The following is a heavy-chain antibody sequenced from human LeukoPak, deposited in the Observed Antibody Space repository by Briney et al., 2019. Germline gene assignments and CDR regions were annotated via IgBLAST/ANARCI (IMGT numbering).Heavy chain of an antibody. V-gene: IGHV3-43*02. CDR1: GLTFEDYA. Sequence: GGSLRLSCVVSGLTFEDYAMHWVRQVPGKGLEWVSLISGDASGTYYADSVKGRFTLSRDNSKNSLYLQMHSLRSEDAALYYCVKGDDYGDYWGQGTLVTVSS. CDR3: VKGDDYGDY. CDR2: ISGDASGT. J-gene: IGHJ4*02.